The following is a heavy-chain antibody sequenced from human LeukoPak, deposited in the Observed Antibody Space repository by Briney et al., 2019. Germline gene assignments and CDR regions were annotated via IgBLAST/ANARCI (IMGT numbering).Heavy chain of an antibody. CDR2: IYYSGST. D-gene: IGHD3-22*01. J-gene: IGHJ4*02. V-gene: IGHV4-31*03. CDR1: GGSISSGGYY. Sequence: SETLSLTCTVSGGSISSGGYYWSWIRQHPGKGLEWIGYIYYSGSTYYNPSLKSRVTISVDTSKNQFSLKLSSVTAADTAVYYCASFYDSSGYAYFDYWGQGTLVTVSS. CDR3: ASFYDSSGYAYFDY.